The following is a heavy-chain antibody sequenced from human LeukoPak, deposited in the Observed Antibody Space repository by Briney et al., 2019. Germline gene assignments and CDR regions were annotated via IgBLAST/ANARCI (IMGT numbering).Heavy chain of an antibody. CDR2: INPNGGGT. Sequence: GASVKVSCKASGYTFTGYHMHWVRQAPGQGLEWMGWINPNGGGTNYAQKFQGRVTMTRDTSITTAYMELSRLRSDDTAVYYCARDRGDWDAFDIWGQGTMVTVSS. V-gene: IGHV1-2*02. D-gene: IGHD3-10*01. J-gene: IGHJ3*02. CDR1: GYTFTGYH. CDR3: ARDRGDWDAFDI.